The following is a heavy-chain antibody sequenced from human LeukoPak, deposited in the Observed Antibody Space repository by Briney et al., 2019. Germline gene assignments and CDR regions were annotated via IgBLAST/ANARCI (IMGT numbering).Heavy chain of an antibody. D-gene: IGHD2-15*01. CDR2: ISYDGSNK. V-gene: IGHV3-30*18. Sequence: TGGSLRLSCAASGFTFSSYGMHWVRQAPGKGLEWVAVISYDGSNKYYADSVKGRFTISRDNSKNTLYLQMNSLRAEDTAVYYCAKDRNKYCSGGSCYSGYWGQGTLVTVSS. J-gene: IGHJ4*02. CDR3: AKDRNKYCSGGSCYSGY. CDR1: GFTFSSYG.